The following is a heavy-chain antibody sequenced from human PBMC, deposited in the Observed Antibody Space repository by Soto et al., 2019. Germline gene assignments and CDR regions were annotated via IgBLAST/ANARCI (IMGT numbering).Heavy chain of an antibody. Sequence: QVQLVESGGGVVQPGRSLRLSCAASEFTFSNYGMHWVRQAPGKGLEWVAVILNDGSNRYHADSVKDRFTISRDNSKNMLYLQMNSLRAEDTAVYYCARDDEYSGNGMDVWGQGTTVTVS. CDR3: ARDDEYSGNGMDV. D-gene: IGHD3-10*01. CDR2: ILNDGSNR. CDR1: EFTFSNYG. V-gene: IGHV3-33*01. J-gene: IGHJ6*02.